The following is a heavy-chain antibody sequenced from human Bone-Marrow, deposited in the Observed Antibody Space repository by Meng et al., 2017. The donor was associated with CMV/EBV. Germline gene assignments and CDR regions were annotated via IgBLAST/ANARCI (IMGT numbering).Heavy chain of an antibody. CDR1: EFTFGYY. D-gene: IGHD3-3*01. CDR3: ARVRGFWSGYNLDY. V-gene: IGHV4-34*01. CDR2: INHSGST. Sequence: GSLRLSCAASEFTFGYYWSWIRQPPGKGLEWIGEINHSGSTNYNPSLKSRVTISVDTSKNQFSLKLSSVTAADTAVYYCARVRGFWSGYNLDYWGQGTLVTVSS. J-gene: IGHJ4*02.